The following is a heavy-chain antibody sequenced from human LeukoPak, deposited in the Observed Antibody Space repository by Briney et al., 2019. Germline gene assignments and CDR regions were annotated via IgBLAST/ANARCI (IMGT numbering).Heavy chain of an antibody. CDR3: ARGLMSMGYSPGYMDV. J-gene: IGHJ6*03. V-gene: IGHV1-18*01. D-gene: IGHD5-18*01. Sequence: GASVKVSCKASGYTFTSYGISWVRQAPGQGLEWMGWISAYNGNTNYAQKLQGRVTMTTDTSTSTAYMELRSLRSDDTAVYYCARGLMSMGYSPGYMDVWGKGTTVIVSS. CDR2: ISAYNGNT. CDR1: GYTFTSYG.